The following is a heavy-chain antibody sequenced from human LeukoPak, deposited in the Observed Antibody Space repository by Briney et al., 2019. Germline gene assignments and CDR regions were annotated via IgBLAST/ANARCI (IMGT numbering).Heavy chain of an antibody. CDR1: GFTFSSYA. D-gene: IGHD6-13*01. CDR2: ISGSGDTT. J-gene: IGHJ4*02. CDR3: AKQQKAAAGEFDY. Sequence: GGSLRLSCAASGFTFSSYAMNWVRQAPGKGLEWVSFISGSGDTTYYADSVKGRFTISRDSSKNTLYLQMKSLRAEDTAEYYCAKQQKAAAGEFDYWGQGTLVTVSP. V-gene: IGHV3-23*01.